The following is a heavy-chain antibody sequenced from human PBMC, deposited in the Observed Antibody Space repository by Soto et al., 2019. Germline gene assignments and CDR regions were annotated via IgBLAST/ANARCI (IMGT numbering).Heavy chain of an antibody. D-gene: IGHD2-15*01. J-gene: IGHJ6*03. Sequence: EVQLVESGGGLVQPGGSLRLSCAASGFTVSSKYMSWVRQAPGKGLEWVSLIQSGGTTYYADSVKGRFTISRDSSKNMLHLQMDSLRAEDTAVYYCARDDILCSGGICYGVPMDVWGKWTTVTVSS. V-gene: IGHV3-66*01. CDR2: IQSGGTT. CDR1: GFTVSSKY. CDR3: ARDDILCSGGICYGVPMDV.